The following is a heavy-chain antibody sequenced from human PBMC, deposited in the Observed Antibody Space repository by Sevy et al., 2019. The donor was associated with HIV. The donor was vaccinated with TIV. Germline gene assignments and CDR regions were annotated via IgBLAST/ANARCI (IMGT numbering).Heavy chain of an antibody. CDR3: AREGCTRPQDY. Sequence: GGSLRVSCAASGFAFYDYRMSWIRQAPGKGLEWVATLSFGCGKINYADSVKGRFTISRDNSKNSFYLQMDNLRVADTALYYCAREGCTRPQDYWGQGTRVTVSS. D-gene: IGHD2-8*01. CDR1: GFAFYDYR. CDR2: LSFGCGKI. V-gene: IGHV3-23*01. J-gene: IGHJ4*02.